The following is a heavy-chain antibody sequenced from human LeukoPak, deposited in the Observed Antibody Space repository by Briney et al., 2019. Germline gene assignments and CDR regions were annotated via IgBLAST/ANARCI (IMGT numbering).Heavy chain of an antibody. J-gene: IGHJ4*02. Sequence: GRSLRLSCAASGFTFSSYAMHWVRQAPGKGLEWVAVISYDGSNKYYADSVKGRFTISRDNSKNTLYLQMNSLRAEETAVYYCARDMDIVATIYFDYWGQGTLVTVSS. CDR3: ARDMDIVATIYFDY. CDR1: GFTFSSYA. CDR2: ISYDGSNK. D-gene: IGHD5-12*01. V-gene: IGHV3-30-3*01.